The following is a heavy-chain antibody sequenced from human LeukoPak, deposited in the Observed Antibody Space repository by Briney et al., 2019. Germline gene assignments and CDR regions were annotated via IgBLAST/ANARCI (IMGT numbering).Heavy chain of an antibody. J-gene: IGHJ6*03. D-gene: IGHD3-3*01. Sequence: ASVKVSCKASGYTFTSYYMHWVRQAPGQGLEWIGIINPSGGSTTYAQKFQGRVTMTRDTSTSTVYMELSSLRSEDTAVYYCASDTIPGYYYYMDVWGKGTTVTVSS. CDR2: INPSGGST. V-gene: IGHV1-46*01. CDR1: GYTFTSYY. CDR3: ASDTIPGYYYYMDV.